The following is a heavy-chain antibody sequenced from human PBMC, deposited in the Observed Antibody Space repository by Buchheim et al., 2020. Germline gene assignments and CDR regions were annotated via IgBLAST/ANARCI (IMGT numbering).Heavy chain of an antibody. CDR3: ARERGLLEDYDSSGSDGVDY. CDR1: GFTFSSYE. Sequence: EVQLVESGGGLVQPGGSLRLSCAASGFTFSSYEMNWVRQAPGKGLEWVSYISSSGSTIYYADSVKGRFTISRDNAKNSLYLQMNSLRAEDTAVYYCARERGLLEDYDSSGSDGVDYWGQGTL. J-gene: IGHJ4*02. D-gene: IGHD3-22*01. CDR2: ISSSGSTI. V-gene: IGHV3-48*03.